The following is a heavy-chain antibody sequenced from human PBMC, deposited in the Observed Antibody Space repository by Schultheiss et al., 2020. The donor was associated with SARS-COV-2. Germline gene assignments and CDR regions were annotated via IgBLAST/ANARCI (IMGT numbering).Heavy chain of an antibody. CDR2: ISSSSSTI. Sequence: GGSLRLSCAASGFTFSSYSMNWVRQAPGKGLEWVSYISSSSSTIYYADSVKGRFTISRDNAKNSLYLQMNSLRAEDTAVYYCARGVVGLNLLYCSSTSCYKRSWFDPWGQGTLVTVSS. D-gene: IGHD2-2*02. V-gene: IGHV3-48*01. CDR3: ARGVVGLNLLYCSSTSCYKRSWFDP. J-gene: IGHJ5*02. CDR1: GFTFSSYS.